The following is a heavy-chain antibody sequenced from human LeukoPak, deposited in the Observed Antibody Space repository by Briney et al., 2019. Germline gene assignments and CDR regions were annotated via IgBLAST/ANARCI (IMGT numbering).Heavy chain of an antibody. CDR1: GFTFSSHA. V-gene: IGHV3-23*01. CDR2: ISGTTGST. J-gene: IGHJ4*02. CDR3: AKWGCSGSDCYPFAY. Sequence: PGGSLGLSCVASGFTFSSHAMSWVRQTPGKGLEWVSAISGTTGSTYYADSVKGRFTISRDNSKNTLYLQMNSLRAEDTAVYYCAKWGCSGSDCYPFAYWGQGTLVTVSS. D-gene: IGHD2-15*01.